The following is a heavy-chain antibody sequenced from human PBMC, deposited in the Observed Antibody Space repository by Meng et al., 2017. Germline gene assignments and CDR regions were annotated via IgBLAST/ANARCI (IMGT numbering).Heavy chain of an antibody. CDR1: GYTFTAYY. J-gene: IGHJ4*02. V-gene: IGHV1-2*06. D-gene: IGHD6-13*01. CDR3: VRDEDISAAGKLFGDY. CDR2: IDPNSGVT. Sequence: QVQWVQSGAEGTKPGASVKVSCTPSGYTFTAYYIHWVRQAPGQGLDWMGRIDPNSGVTEYAQKFQGRVTVTGDTSISTAYMELSRLRSDDTAIYYCVRDEDISAAGKLFGDYWGQGTLVTVSS.